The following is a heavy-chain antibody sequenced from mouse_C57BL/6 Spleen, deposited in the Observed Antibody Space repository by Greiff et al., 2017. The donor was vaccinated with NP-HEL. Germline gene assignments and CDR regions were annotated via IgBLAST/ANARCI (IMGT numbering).Heavy chain of an antibody. CDR2: INPSNGGT. CDR1: GYTFTSYW. CDR3: ARWGDSSGYEAY. V-gene: IGHV1-53*01. D-gene: IGHD3-2*02. J-gene: IGHJ3*01. Sequence: QVQLQQPGTELVKPGASVKLSCKASGYTFTSYWMHWVKQRPGQGLEWIGNINPSNGGTNYNEKVKSKATLTVDKSSITAYMQLSSLTSEDSAVYYCARWGDSSGYEAYWGQGTLVTVSA.